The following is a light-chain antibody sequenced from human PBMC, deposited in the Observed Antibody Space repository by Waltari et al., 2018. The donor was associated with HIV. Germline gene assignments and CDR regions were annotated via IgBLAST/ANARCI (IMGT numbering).Light chain of an antibody. J-gene: IGLJ3*02. Sequence: NFMLTHPHSVSGSAGKTVTISCTRDSGSIGSNYVQWFQQRPGSSPRNLIFEDNQRPSEVSDRLSASIDSSSNSASLTISVLTTEDEGHYYCQSYDTKTHWVFGGGSKLTVL. CDR3: QSYDTKTHWV. CDR1: SGSIGSNY. V-gene: IGLV6-57*01. CDR2: EDN.